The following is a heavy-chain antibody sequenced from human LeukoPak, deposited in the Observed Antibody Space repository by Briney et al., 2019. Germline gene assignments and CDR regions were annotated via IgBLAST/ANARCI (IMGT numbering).Heavy chain of an antibody. CDR2: INHSGST. CDR3: ARGQRLIDY. CDR1: GGSFGGYY. V-gene: IGHV4-34*01. J-gene: IGHJ4*02. D-gene: IGHD6-19*01. Sequence: PSETLSLTCAVYGGSFGGYYWSWIRQPPGKGLEWIGEINHSGSTNYNPSLKSRVTISVDTSKNQFSLKLSSVTAADTAVYYCARGQRLIDYWGQGTLVTVSS.